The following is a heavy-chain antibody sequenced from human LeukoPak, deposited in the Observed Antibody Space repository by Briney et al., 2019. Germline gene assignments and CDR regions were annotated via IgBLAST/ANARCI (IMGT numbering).Heavy chain of an antibody. CDR3: AKSYSGSYFRPPFDY. V-gene: IGHV3-23*01. D-gene: IGHD1-26*01. CDR2: ISGSGGST. Sequence: GGSLRLSCAASGCTSSSYSMNWVRQAPGKGLEWVSAISGSGGSTYYADSVKGRFTISRDNSKNTLYLQMNSLRAEDTAVYYCAKSYSGSYFRPPFDYWGQGTLVTVSS. CDR1: GCTSSSYS. J-gene: IGHJ4*02.